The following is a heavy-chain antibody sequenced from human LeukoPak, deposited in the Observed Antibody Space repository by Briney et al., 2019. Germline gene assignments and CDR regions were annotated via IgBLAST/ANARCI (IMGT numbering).Heavy chain of an antibody. D-gene: IGHD1-26*01. Sequence: GGSLRLSCTASTRYFTNYWMHWVRQVPGKGLAWLSRIDRDGLREDYADSVRGRFTISRHNAKSTTYLQMNSLRAEDTAVYYCAKDVLIQVMGPIDYWGQGTLVTVSS. CDR2: IDRDGLRE. V-gene: IGHV3-74*01. CDR1: TRYFTNYW. CDR3: AKDVLIQVMGPIDY. J-gene: IGHJ4*02.